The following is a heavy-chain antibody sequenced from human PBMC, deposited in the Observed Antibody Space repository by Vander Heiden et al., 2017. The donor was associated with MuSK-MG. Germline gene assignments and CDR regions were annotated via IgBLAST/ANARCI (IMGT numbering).Heavy chain of an antibody. Sequence: EVQLVESGGNLVQPGGSLRLSCAASGFTFSSYARSWVRQAPGKGLDWVSAISGGGAGTYYSDSVKGRFTISRDNSKNTLYLKMNSLRAEDTAVYYGAKRVLGGFYYFDHWGPGTLVTVSS. J-gene: IGHJ4*02. CDR1: GFTFSSYA. CDR3: AKRVLGGFYYFDH. CDR2: ISGGGAGT. V-gene: IGHV3-23*04. D-gene: IGHD2-15*01.